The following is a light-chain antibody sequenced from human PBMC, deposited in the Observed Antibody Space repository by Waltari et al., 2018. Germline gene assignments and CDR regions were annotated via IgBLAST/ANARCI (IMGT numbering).Light chain of an antibody. CDR2: EAS. CDR3: QQYDNLPLG. V-gene: IGKV1-33*01. Sequence: DIQMTQSPSSLSASVGDRVPITCQASQDISNYLTWYQQKPGKAPKLLIYEASNLETGVPSRFSGSGSGTDFTFTISSLQPEDIATYYCQQYDNLPLGFGPGTKVDIK. CDR1: QDISNY. J-gene: IGKJ3*01.